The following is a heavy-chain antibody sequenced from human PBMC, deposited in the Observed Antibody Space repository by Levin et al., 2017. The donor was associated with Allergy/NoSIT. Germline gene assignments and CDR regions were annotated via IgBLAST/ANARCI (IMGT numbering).Heavy chain of an antibody. CDR3: AKDRAGGIAAAGAAFDI. V-gene: IGHV3-23*01. CDR1: GFTFSSYA. D-gene: IGHD6-13*01. Sequence: LSLTCAASGFTFSSYAMSWVRQAPGKGLEWVSAISGSGGSTYYADSVKGRFTISRDNSKNTLYLQMNSLRAEDTAVYYCAKDRAGGIAAAGAAFDIWGQGTMVTVSS. CDR2: ISGSGGST. J-gene: IGHJ3*02.